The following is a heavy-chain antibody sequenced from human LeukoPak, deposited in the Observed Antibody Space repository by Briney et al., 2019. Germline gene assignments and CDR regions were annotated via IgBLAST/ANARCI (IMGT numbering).Heavy chain of an antibody. D-gene: IGHD3-22*01. CDR3: ARDFLGEYYYDSSGHQREDY. CDR2: ISSSSSYI. V-gene: IGHV3-21*01. J-gene: IGHJ4*02. CDR1: GFTFSSYS. Sequence: GGSLRLSCAASGFTFSSYSMNWVRQAPGKGLEWVSSISSSSSYIYYADSVKGRFTISRDNAKNSLYLQMNSLRAEDTAVYYCARDFLGEYYYDSSGHQREDYWGQGTLVTVSS.